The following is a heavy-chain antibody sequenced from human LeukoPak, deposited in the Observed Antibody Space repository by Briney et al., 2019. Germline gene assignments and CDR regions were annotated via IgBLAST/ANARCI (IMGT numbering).Heavy chain of an antibody. J-gene: IGHJ4*02. D-gene: IGHD2-2*02. Sequence: PGGSLRLSCAASGFTFSSYSMNWARQAPGKGREWVSSISSSSSYIYYADSVKGRFTISRDNAKNSLYLQMNSLRAEDTAVYYCAREVGYCSSTSCYTGDYWGQGTLVTVSS. V-gene: IGHV3-21*01. CDR1: GFTFSSYS. CDR2: ISSSSSYI. CDR3: AREVGYCSSTSCYTGDY.